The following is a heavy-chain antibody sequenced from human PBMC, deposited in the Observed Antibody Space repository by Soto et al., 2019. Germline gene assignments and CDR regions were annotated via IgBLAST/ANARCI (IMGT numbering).Heavy chain of an antibody. CDR3: ARKTTYNDYHPSYYFDY. Sequence: GGSLRLSCAASGFTFSSYAMSWVRQAPGKGLEWVSAISGSGGSTYYADSVKGRFTISRDNSKNTLYLQMNSLRAEDTAVYYCARKTTYNDYHPSYYFDYWGQGTLVTVSS. D-gene: IGHD4-17*01. J-gene: IGHJ4*02. CDR1: GFTFSSYA. CDR2: ISGSGGST. V-gene: IGHV3-23*01.